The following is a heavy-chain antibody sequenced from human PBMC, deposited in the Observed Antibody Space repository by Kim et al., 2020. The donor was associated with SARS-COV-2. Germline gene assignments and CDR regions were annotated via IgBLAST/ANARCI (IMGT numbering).Heavy chain of an antibody. J-gene: IGHJ6*02. D-gene: IGHD3-16*01. Sequence: ASVKVSCKASGYNLTTFSMDWVRQAPGQGLEWLGWINTYTGNPTYAQGFTGRFVFSFDTSVNTAYLQISGLKADDTAVYYCARDQLKAGEDFPYYYGLDVGGQGTTVTVSS. CDR2: INTYTGNP. V-gene: IGHV7-4-1*02. CDR3: ARDQLKAGEDFPYYYGLDV. CDR1: GYNLTTFS.